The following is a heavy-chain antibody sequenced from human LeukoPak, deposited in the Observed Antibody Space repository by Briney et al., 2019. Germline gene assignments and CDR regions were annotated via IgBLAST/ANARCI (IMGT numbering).Heavy chain of an antibody. J-gene: IGHJ4*02. CDR3: ARTDSSGYYVDY. CDR1: GGSVSSSSYY. V-gene: IGHV4-31*03. Sequence: KPSETLSLTCTDSGGSVSSSSYYWGWIRQHPGKGLEWIGYIYYSGSTYYNPSLKSRITISVDTSKNQFSLKLSSVTAADTAVYYCARTDSSGYYVDYWGQGTLVTVSS. D-gene: IGHD3-22*01. CDR2: IYYSGST.